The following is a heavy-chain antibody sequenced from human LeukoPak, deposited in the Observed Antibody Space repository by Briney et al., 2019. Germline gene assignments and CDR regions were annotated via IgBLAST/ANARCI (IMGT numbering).Heavy chain of an antibody. Sequence: PGGSLRLSCAASGFTFSNYAMSWVRQAPGKGLEWVSGTTAGGDSMYYGNSVKGRFTISRDNSKNMVYLQMNDLRVEDTAVYYCAKKRGIGNYDPLLDYWGQGTLVTVSS. CDR2: TTAGGDSM. J-gene: IGHJ4*02. CDR3: AKKRGIGNYDPLLDY. D-gene: IGHD3-16*01. V-gene: IGHV3-23*01. CDR1: GFTFSNYA.